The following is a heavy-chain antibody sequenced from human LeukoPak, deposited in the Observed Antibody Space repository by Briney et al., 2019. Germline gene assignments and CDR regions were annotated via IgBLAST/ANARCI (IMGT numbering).Heavy chain of an antibody. D-gene: IGHD6-13*01. J-gene: IGHJ6*02. Sequence: SETLSLTCAVSGGSISSGGYSWSWIRQPPGKGLEWIGYIYHSGSTYYNPSLKSRVTISVDTSKNQFSLKLSSVTAADTAVYYCARSPPRLAAAGFRYYYYGMDVWGQGTTVTVSS. V-gene: IGHV4-30-2*01. CDR1: GGSISSGGYS. CDR3: ARSPPRLAAAGFRYYYYGMDV. CDR2: IYHSGST.